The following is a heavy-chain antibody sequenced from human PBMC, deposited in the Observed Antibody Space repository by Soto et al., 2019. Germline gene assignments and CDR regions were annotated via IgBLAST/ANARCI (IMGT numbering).Heavy chain of an antibody. CDR2: INTANGNT. CDR3: ARDLGNPYYFNY. J-gene: IGHJ4*02. D-gene: IGHD3-16*01. Sequence: QVQLVQSGAEVQKPGASVKVSCKASGYTFTTYAMHWVRQAPGQRLEWMGWINTANGNTKYSQKIQGRVTITRDTSASTAYMELSSLKSEDTAVFYCARDLGNPYYFNYWGQGTLVTVSS. CDR1: GYTFTTYA. V-gene: IGHV1-3*04.